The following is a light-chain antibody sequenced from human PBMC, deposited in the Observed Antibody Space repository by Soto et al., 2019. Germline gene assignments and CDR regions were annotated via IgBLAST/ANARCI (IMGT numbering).Light chain of an antibody. CDR1: QSVSTN. V-gene: IGKV3-15*01. CDR2: GAS. J-gene: IGKJ1*01. CDR3: QHYNNGPPWT. Sequence: EIVMTQSPATLSVSPGERATLSCRASQSVSTNLAWYQHKPGQAPRLLIYGASTRATGIPASFSGSGSGTEFTLTISSLQSEDFAVYYCQHYNNGPPWTFGQGTKVEIK.